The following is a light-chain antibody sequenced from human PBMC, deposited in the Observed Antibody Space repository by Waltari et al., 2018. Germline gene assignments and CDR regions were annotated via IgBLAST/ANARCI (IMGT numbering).Light chain of an antibody. V-gene: IGKV1-5*03. CDR2: EAF. J-gene: IGKJ1*01. CDR3: QQYSSGWT. Sequence: IPMTQPPSTLPPYVGDRASLSCRASQTITTTSTCLAWYQQKPGIAPRLHINEAFTLEYGVQSRFSGSGSGTRFTFTINSLQPDDFATYYCQQYSSGWTFGQGTKVEI. CDR1: QTITTTSTC.